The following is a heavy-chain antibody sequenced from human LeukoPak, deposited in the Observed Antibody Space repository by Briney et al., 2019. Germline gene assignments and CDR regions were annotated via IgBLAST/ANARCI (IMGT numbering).Heavy chain of an antibody. J-gene: IGHJ4*02. D-gene: IGHD4-11*01. CDR3: ARGYDYGNYND. CDR1: GASFSGYY. V-gene: IGHV4-34*01. CDR2: INHSGST. Sequence: SETLSLTCAVYGASFSGYYWSWVRQPPGKGLEWIGEINHSGSTNYNPSLKSRVTISVDTSKNQFSLKLTSVTAADTAVYYCARGYDYGNYNDWGQGTLVTVSS.